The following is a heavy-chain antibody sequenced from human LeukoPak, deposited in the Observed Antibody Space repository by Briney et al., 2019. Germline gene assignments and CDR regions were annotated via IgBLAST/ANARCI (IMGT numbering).Heavy chain of an antibody. V-gene: IGHV1-24*01. CDR1: GYTLTELS. CDR3: ARVVYGLRAFDI. CDR2: FDPEDGET. J-gene: IGHJ3*02. D-gene: IGHD5/OR15-5a*01. Sequence: ASVKVSCKVSGYTLTELSMHWVRQAPGKGLEWMGGFDPEDGETIYAQKFQGRVTMTEDTSTDTAYMELSSLRSEDTAVYYCARVVYGLRAFDIWGQGTMVTVSS.